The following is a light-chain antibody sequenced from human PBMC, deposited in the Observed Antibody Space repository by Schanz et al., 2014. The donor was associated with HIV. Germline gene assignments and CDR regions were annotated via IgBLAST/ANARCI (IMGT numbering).Light chain of an antibody. V-gene: IGLV2-14*03. Sequence: QSALTQPASVSGSPGQSVTISCTGTSSDVGHFNYVSWYQHQPGKAPKLVIYDVSNRPSGVSNRFSGSKSGNTASLTISGLQAEDEADYYCSPYTSRNTLLFGGGTKVTVL. CDR2: DVS. J-gene: IGLJ2*01. CDR1: SSDVGHFNY. CDR3: SPYTSRNTLL.